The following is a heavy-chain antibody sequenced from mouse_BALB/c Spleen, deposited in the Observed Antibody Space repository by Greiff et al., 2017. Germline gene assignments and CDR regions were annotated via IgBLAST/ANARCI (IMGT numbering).Heavy chain of an antibody. Sequence: EVKLVESGGGLVKPGGSLKLSCAASGFTFSDYYMYWVRQTPEKRLEWVATISDGGSYTYYPDSVKGRFTISRDNAKNNLYLQMSSLKSEDTAMYYCATLTGTYAMDYWGQGTSVTVSS. D-gene: IGHD4-1*01. V-gene: IGHV5-4*02. CDR2: ISDGGSYT. J-gene: IGHJ4*01. CDR1: GFTFSDYY. CDR3: ATLTGTYAMDY.